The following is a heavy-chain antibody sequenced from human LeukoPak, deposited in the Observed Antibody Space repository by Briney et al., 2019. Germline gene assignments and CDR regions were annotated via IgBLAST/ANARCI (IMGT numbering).Heavy chain of an antibody. CDR2: IYSGGNT. Sequence: GGSLRLSCAASGFSVSNTYMSWVRQAQGKGLEWVSIIYSGGNTYYADSVKGRFTISRDNSKNTLYLQMNRLRPEDTAVYYCARGTVTAPDYWGQGTLVTVSS. V-gene: IGHV3-53*01. J-gene: IGHJ4*02. CDR1: GFSVSNTY. CDR3: ARGTVTAPDY. D-gene: IGHD2-21*02.